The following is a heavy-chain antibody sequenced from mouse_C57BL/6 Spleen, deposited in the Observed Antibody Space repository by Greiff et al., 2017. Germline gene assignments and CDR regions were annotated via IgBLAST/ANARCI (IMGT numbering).Heavy chain of an antibody. CDR1: GYAFSSSW. Sequence: QVQLQQSGPELVKPGASVKISCKASGYAFSSSWMNWVKQRPGKGLEWIGRIYPGDGDTNYNGKFKGKATLTADKSSSTAYMQLSSLTSEDSAVYFWAREYYGSSHWYFGVWGTGTTAT. J-gene: IGHJ1*03. D-gene: IGHD1-1*01. V-gene: IGHV1-82*01. CDR2: IYPGDGDT. CDR3: AREYYGSSHWYFGV.